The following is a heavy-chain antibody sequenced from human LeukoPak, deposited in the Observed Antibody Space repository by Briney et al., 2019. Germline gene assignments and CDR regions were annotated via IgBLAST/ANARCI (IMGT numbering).Heavy chain of an antibody. Sequence: PGGSLRLSCAASGFTFSSYSMNWVRQAPGKGLEWVSYISSSSSTIYYADSVKGRFTISRDNAKNSLYLQMNSLRAEDTAVYYCARETIPVHSSSWKEDAFDIWGQGTMVTVSS. CDR1: GFTFSSYS. CDR2: ISSSSSTI. J-gene: IGHJ3*02. D-gene: IGHD6-13*01. V-gene: IGHV3-48*01. CDR3: ARETIPVHSSSWKEDAFDI.